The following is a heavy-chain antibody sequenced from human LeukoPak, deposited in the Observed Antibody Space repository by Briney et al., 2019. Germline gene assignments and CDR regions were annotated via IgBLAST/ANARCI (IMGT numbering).Heavy chain of an antibody. CDR2: ISGSGGST. CDR3: AKDIVVVPAAIYSSSWYDY. V-gene: IGHV3-23*01. D-gene: IGHD2-2*01. J-gene: IGHJ4*02. Sequence: GGSLRLSCAASGFTFSSYAMSWVRQAPGKGLEWVSAISGSGGSTYYADSVKGRFTISRDNSKNTLYLQMNSLRAEDTAVYYCAKDIVVVPAAIYSSSWYDYWGQRTLVTVSS. CDR1: GFTFSSYA.